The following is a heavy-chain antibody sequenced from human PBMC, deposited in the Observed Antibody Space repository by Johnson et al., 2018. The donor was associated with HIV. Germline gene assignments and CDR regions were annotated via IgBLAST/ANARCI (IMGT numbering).Heavy chain of an antibody. CDR2: ISGSGGST. V-gene: IGHV3-23*04. J-gene: IGHJ3*02. Sequence: EVQLVESGGDLVQPGKSLRLSCAASGFTFSSYAMSWVRQAPGKGLEWVSAISGSGGSTYYADSVKGRFTISRDNSKNTLYLQMNILRSEDTAVYYCAKDRYIKGASTGFDIWGQGTMVTVSS. D-gene: IGHD1-26*01. CDR1: GFTFSSYA. CDR3: AKDRYIKGASTGFDI.